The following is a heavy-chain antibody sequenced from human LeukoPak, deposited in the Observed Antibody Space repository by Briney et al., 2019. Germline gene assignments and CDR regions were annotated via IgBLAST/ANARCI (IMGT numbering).Heavy chain of an antibody. D-gene: IGHD6-19*01. CDR2: INHSGST. CDR1: GGSFSGYY. J-gene: IGHJ4*02. CDR3: ARAVAGTTRPLDY. Sequence: SETLSLTCAVYGGSFSGYYWSWIRQPPGKGLEWIGEINHSGSTNYNPPLKSRVTISVDTSKNQFSLKLSSVTAADTAVYYCARAVAGTTRPLDYWGQGTLVTVSS. V-gene: IGHV4-34*01.